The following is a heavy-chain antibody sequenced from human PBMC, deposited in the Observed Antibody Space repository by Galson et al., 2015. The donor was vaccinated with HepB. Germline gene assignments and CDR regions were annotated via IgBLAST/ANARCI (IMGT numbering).Heavy chain of an antibody. D-gene: IGHD3-16*01. CDR3: ARAQQGAPGAFDI. Sequence: SVKVSCKASGYTFTSYYMHWVRQAPGQGLEWMGIINPSGGSTSYAQKFQGRVTITRDTSTSTVYMELSSLRSEDTAVYYCARAQQGAPGAFDIWGQGTMVTVSS. CDR2: INPSGGST. CDR1: GYTFTSYY. J-gene: IGHJ3*02. V-gene: IGHV1-46*03.